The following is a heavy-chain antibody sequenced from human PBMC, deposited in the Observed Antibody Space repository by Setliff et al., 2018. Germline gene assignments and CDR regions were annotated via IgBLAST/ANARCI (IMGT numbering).Heavy chain of an antibody. J-gene: IGHJ6*03. Sequence: PETLSLTCTVSGGSIRSYYWNWIRQPPGKGLEWIGYIYYSGSTNYNPSLKSRVTISVDTSKNHFSLKLRSVTAADTAVYYCARGITSGGYWGQRFLYLDVWGRGTTVTVS. CDR3: ARGITSGGYWGQRFLYLDV. CDR2: IYYSGST. D-gene: IGHD3-22*01. V-gene: IGHV4-59*08. CDR1: GGSIRSYY.